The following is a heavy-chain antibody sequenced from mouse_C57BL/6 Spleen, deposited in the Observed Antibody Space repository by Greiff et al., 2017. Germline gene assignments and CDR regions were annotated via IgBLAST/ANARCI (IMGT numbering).Heavy chain of an antibody. J-gene: IGHJ4*01. CDR1: GYTFTSSW. V-gene: IGHV1-7*01. CDR2: INPSSGYT. Sequence: VQLQQSGAELAKPGASVKLSCKVSGYTFTSSWMHWVKQRPGQGLAWIGYINPSSGYTKYNQKFKDKATLTADKSSSTAYMQLSSLTYEDSAVYYCATAQATSAMDYWGQGTSVTVSS. CDR3: ATAQATSAMDY. D-gene: IGHD3-2*02.